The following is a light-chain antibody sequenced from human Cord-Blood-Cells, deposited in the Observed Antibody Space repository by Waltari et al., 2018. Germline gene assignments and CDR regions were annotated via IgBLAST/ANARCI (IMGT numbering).Light chain of an antibody. CDR3: SSYAGSNNYV. J-gene: IGLJ1*01. Sequence: QSALTQPPSASRSPGPSVTIPCPETSRHAGGYNYVSWYQQHPGKAPKLMIYEVSKRPSGVPDRFSGSKSGNTASLTVSGLQAEDEADYYCSSYAGSNNYVFGTGTKVTVL. CDR2: EVS. CDR1: SRHAGGYNY. V-gene: IGLV2-8*01.